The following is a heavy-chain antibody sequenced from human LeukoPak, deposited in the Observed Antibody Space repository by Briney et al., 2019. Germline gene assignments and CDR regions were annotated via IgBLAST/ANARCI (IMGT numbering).Heavy chain of an antibody. Sequence: SGGSLRLSCAASGFTFSGYGMSWVRQAPGKGLEWVSAISGSGGSTYYADSVKGRFTISRDNSKNTLYLQMNSLRAEDTAVYYCAKVKGAIVGATKGGAFDIWGQGTMVTVSS. J-gene: IGHJ3*02. CDR2: ISGSGGST. D-gene: IGHD1-26*01. CDR1: GFTFSGYG. V-gene: IGHV3-23*01. CDR3: AKVKGAIVGATKGGAFDI.